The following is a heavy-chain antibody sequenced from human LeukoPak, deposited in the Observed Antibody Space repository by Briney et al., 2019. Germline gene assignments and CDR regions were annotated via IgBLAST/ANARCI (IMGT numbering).Heavy chain of an antibody. CDR1: GFTVSSNN. CDR3: ARESITTSSLWFDP. D-gene: IGHD3-10*01. J-gene: IGHJ5*02. Sequence: PGGSLRLSCAASGFTVSSNNMSWVRQAPGKGLEWVSVIYSGGSTYYADSVKGRFTISRDNSKNTLYPQMNSLRAEDTAVYSCARESITTSSLWFDPWGQGTLVSVSS. CDR2: IYSGGST. V-gene: IGHV3-53*01.